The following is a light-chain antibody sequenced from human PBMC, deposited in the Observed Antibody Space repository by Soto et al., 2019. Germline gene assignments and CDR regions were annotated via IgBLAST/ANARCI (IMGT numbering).Light chain of an antibody. Sequence: EIVITQSPATLSVSPGERATLSCRASQSVSSYLAWYQQKPGQAPRLLIYGASTRATGIPARFSGSGSGTEFTLTISSPQSEDFAVYYCQQYDNWPSITFGQGTRLEIK. J-gene: IGKJ5*01. V-gene: IGKV3-15*01. CDR3: QQYDNWPSIT. CDR1: QSVSSY. CDR2: GAS.